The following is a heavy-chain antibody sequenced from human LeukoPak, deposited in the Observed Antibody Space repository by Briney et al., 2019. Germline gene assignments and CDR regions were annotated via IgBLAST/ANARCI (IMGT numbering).Heavy chain of an antibody. D-gene: IGHD6-13*01. V-gene: IGHV1-8*03. Sequence: GASVKVSCKASGYTFTSYDINWVRQATGQGLEWMGWMNPNSGNTGYAQKFQGRVTITRNTSISTAYMELSSLRPEDTAVYYCARGGQYSSSWYGTYYYYMDVWGKGTTVTVSS. CDR2: MNPNSGNT. CDR3: ARGGQYSSSWYGTYYYYMDV. CDR1: GYTFTSYD. J-gene: IGHJ6*03.